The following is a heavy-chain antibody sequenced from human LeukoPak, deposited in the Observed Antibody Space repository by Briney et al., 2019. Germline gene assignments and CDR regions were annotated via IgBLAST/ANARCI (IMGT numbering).Heavy chain of an antibody. CDR3: ARPISITMVRGVIGFPDY. CDR1: GGTFSSYA. Sequence: GASVKVSCKASGGTFSSYAISWVRQAPGQGLEWMGGIIPIFGTANYAQKFQGRVTITTDESTSTAYMELSSLRSEDTAVYYCARPISITMVRGVIGFPDYWGQGTLVTVSS. CDR2: IIPIFGTA. V-gene: IGHV1-69*05. J-gene: IGHJ4*02. D-gene: IGHD3-10*01.